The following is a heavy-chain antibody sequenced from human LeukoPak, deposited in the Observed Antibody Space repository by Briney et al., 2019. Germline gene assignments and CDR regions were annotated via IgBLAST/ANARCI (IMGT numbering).Heavy chain of an antibody. CDR3: ASSSGWYSQVDY. V-gene: IGHV3-30*02. J-gene: IGHJ4*02. CDR2: IPYDGSNT. D-gene: IGHD6-19*01. Sequence: GGSLRLSCAASGFTFRSCGMHWVRQAPGEGLEWVTFIPYDGSNTWYADSVKGRFTISRDNSKNTLYLQMNSLRVEDTAVYYCASSSGWYSQVDYWGQGTLVTVSS. CDR1: GFTFRSCG.